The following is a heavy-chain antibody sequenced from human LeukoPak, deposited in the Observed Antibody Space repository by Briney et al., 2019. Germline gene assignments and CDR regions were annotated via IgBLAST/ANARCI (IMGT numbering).Heavy chain of an antibody. CDR2: ISSSSSYI. V-gene: IGHV3-21*01. D-gene: IGHD2/OR15-2a*01. J-gene: IGHJ4*02. CDR3: TRKGSQWDFLVDY. Sequence: GGSLRLSCAASGFTFSSYSMNWVRQAPGKGLEWVSSISSSSSYIHYADSVKGRFTISRDNAKNSLYLQMNSLRAEDTAVYYCTRKGSQWDFLVDYWGQGTRVAVSP. CDR1: GFTFSSYS.